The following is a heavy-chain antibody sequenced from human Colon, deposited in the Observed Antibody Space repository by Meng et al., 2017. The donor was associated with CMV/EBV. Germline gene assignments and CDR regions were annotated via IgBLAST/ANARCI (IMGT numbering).Heavy chain of an antibody. CDR1: GGSMSSYC. V-gene: IGHV4-59*01. D-gene: IGHD6-13*01. CDR2: MCYNGDT. CDR3: ALRGSAAGTFQY. J-gene: IGHJ1*01. Sequence: QVQLQESGPGLVKPSETLSLTCTVSGGSMSSYCWSWIRQPPGKGLEWIGYMCYNGDTNYNPSLKSRVTISGDTSKNQFSLKLNSVTAADTAVYYCALRGSAAGTFQYWGRGTLVTVAS.